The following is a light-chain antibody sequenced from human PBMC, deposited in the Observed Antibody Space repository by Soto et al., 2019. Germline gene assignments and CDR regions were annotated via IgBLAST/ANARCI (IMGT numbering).Light chain of an antibody. CDR3: STWDNNLSAGL. J-gene: IGLJ1*01. CDR1: SSNIGKNF. Sequence: QSVLTQPPSVSAAPGQKVTISCSGTSSNIGKNFVSCYQQFPGTVPKLLIYDNDQRPSGIPDRFSGSKSGTSATLGITGLQTGDEADYYCSTWDNNLSAGLFATGTKLTVL. V-gene: IGLV1-51*01. CDR2: DND.